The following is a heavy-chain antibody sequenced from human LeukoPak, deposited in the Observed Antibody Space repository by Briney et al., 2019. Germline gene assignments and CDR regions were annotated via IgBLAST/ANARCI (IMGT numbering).Heavy chain of an antibody. CDR2: IIPILGIA. D-gene: IGHD2-15*01. CDR3: ARDSGVSFVTFDY. J-gene: IGHJ4*02. CDR1: GGTFSNYA. V-gene: IGHV1-69*04. Sequence: SVKVSCKASGGTFSNYAISWVRQAPGQGLEWMGRIIPILGIANYAQKFQGRVTITADKSTSTAYMELSSLRSEDTAVYYCARDSGVSFVTFDYWGQGTLVTVSS.